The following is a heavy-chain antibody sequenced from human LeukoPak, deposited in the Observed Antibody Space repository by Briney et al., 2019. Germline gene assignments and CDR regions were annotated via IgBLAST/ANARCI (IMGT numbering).Heavy chain of an antibody. V-gene: IGHV3-30-3*01. CDR2: ISNDGSTK. D-gene: IGHD2-21*01. Sequence: GGSLRLSCAVSGFTFSSYAMHWVRQAPGKGLEWVAIISNDGSTKYYADSVKGRLTISRDNSRNTLYLQMNSLRAEDTAVYYCARDLSYFSLDDWGQGTTVTVSS. CDR1: GFTFSSYA. J-gene: IGHJ6*02. CDR3: ARDLSYFSLDD.